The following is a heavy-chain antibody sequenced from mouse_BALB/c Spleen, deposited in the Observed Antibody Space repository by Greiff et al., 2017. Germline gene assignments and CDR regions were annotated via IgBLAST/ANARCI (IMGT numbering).Heavy chain of an antibody. D-gene: IGHD1-3*01. CDR1: GFAFSSYD. V-gene: IGHV5-12-1*01. J-gene: IGHJ3*01. CDR3: ARPKRFAY. CDR2: ISSGGGST. Sequence: EVKLVESGGGLVKPGGSLKLSCAASGFAFSSYDMSWVRQTPEKRLEWVAYISSGGGSTYYPDTVKGRFTISRDNAKNTLYLQMSSLKSEDTAMYYCARPKRFAYWGQGTLVTVSA.